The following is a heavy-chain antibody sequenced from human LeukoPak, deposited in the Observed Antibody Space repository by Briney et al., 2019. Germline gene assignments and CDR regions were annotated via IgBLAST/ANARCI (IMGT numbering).Heavy chain of an antibody. CDR1: GGSFSGYY. CDR2: INHSGST. CDR3: ARRVGYYYYYMDV. V-gene: IGHV4-34*01. Sequence: SETLSLTCAVYGGSFSGYYWSWIRQPPGKGLEWIGEINHSGSTNYNPSLKSRVTISVDTSKNQFSLKLSSVTAAGTAVYYCARRVGYYYYYMDVWGKGTTVTVSS. J-gene: IGHJ6*03.